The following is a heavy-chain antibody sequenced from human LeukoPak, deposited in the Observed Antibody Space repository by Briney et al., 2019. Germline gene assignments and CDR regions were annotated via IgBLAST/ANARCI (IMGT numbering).Heavy chain of an antibody. V-gene: IGHV5-51*01. CDR2: IYPDDSDV. CDR1: GYTFNTNW. Sequence: GESLKISCKGSGYTFNTNWIAWVRQKPGKGLEWMGVIYPDDSDVRYNPSFEGLVTISADKSSSAVSLHWSSLRASDSAMYYSARRRGSLYSFDYWGQGTLVTVSS. J-gene: IGHJ4*02. CDR3: ARRRGSLYSFDY. D-gene: IGHD3-10*02.